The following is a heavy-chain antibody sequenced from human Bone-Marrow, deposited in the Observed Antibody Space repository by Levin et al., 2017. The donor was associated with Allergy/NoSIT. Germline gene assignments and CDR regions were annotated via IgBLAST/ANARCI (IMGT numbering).Heavy chain of an antibody. J-gene: IGHJ4*02. CDR1: GYSFTSYW. D-gene: IGHD2-2*01. CDR3: ARLPAANLGVDY. Sequence: GGSLRLSCKGSGYSFTSYWIGWVRQMPGKGLEWMGIIYPGDSDTRYSPSFQGQVTISAAKSISTAYLQWSSLKAADTAMDYCARLPAANLGVDYWGKGTLVRVSA. V-gene: IGHV5-51*01. CDR2: IYPGDSDT.